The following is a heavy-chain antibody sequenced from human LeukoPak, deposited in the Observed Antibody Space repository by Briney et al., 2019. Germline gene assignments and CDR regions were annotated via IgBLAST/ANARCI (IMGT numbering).Heavy chain of an antibody. CDR1: GYNFRDYY. CDR3: AKSEKNSQTHYDY. J-gene: IGHJ4*02. D-gene: IGHD1-7*01. CDR2: INPHSGGT. Sequence: ASVKVSCKASGYNFRDYYIHWVRHAPGQGLEWMGWINPHSGGTRYAPKFQGRVTMSRDTSINTAYMELRRLRSDDTAVFYCAKSEKNSQTHYDYWGQGTLVTVSS. V-gene: IGHV1-2*02.